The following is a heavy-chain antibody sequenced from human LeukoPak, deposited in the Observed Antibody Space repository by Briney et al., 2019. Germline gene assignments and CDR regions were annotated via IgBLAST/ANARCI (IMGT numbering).Heavy chain of an antibody. J-gene: IGHJ4*02. CDR3: ARVARASGGSCYDY. Sequence: GASVKVSCKASGYTFTSYGISWVRQAPGQGLEWMGWISAYNGNTNYAQRLQGRVTMTTDTSTSTAYMELRSLRSDDTAVYYCARVARASGGSCYDYWGQGTLVTVSS. CDR2: ISAYNGNT. V-gene: IGHV1-18*01. CDR1: GYTFTSYG. D-gene: IGHD2-15*01.